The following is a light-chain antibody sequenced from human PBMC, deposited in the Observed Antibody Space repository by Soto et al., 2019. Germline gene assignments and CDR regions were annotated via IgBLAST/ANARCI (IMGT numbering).Light chain of an antibody. J-gene: IGLJ3*02. CDR3: QAYDDSLTAFV. V-gene: IGLV1-40*01. Sequence: QPVLTQPPSVSGAPGQRVTTSCTGNNSNLGAGYDVHWYQQLPGAAPKLVIFGNRNRPSGVPERFSGSKSGTSASLAITGLQAEDEADYYCQAYDDSLTAFVFGGGTKLTVL. CDR1: NSNLGAGYD. CDR2: GNR.